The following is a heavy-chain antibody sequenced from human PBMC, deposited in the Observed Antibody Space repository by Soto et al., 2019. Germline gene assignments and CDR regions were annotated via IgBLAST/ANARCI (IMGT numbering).Heavy chain of an antibody. CDR1: GGTFSSYT. CDR2: IIPILGIA. CDR3: ARRYYGGNSGSLDY. D-gene: IGHD4-17*01. Sequence: QVQLVQSGAEVKKPGSSVKVSCKASGGTFSSYTISWVRQAPGQGLEWMGRIIPILGIANYAQKFQGRVTITADKSTSTAYMELSSLRSEDTAAYYCARRYYGGNSGSLDYWGQGTLVTVSS. J-gene: IGHJ4*02. V-gene: IGHV1-69*02.